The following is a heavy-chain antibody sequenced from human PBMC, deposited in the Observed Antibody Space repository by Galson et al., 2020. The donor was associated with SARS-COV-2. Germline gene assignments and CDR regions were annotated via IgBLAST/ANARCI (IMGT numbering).Heavy chain of an antibody. D-gene: IGHD2-8*01. J-gene: IGHJ4*01. CDR3: AKTTNRQFDD. V-gene: IGHV3-23*01. CDR2: LGGSGDST. CDR1: GFTFSNYA. Sequence: GGSLRLSCEASGFTFSNYAMGWVRQAPGEGLAWVSSLGGSGDSTYYADSVRGRFTVSRDNSKNTLYLQMNRMRAEDTALYFCAKTTNRQFDDWGRGLLVTVSS.